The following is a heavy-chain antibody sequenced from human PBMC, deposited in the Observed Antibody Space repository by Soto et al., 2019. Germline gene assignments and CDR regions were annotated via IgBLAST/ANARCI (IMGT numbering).Heavy chain of an antibody. CDR3: ARGRGRYSSGWSWFDP. CDR1: GGTIRTPDW. J-gene: IGHJ5*02. D-gene: IGHD6-19*01. V-gene: IGHV4-4*02. Sequence: SETLSLTCGVSGGTIRTPDWWTWVRQPPGKGLEWIGEIFQSGSTNYTPSLESRVTISVDKSKNQFSLTLTSVTAADTAVYFCARGRGRYSSGWSWFDPWGQGILVTVSS. CDR2: IFQSGST.